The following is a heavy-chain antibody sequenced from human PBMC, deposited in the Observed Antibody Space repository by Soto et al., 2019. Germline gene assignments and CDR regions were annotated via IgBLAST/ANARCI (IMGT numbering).Heavy chain of an antibody. J-gene: IGHJ4*02. CDR2: SRNKANSYST. CDR3: ARFSGSYTRGLDY. D-gene: IGHD1-26*01. CDR1: GFTFSDHY. Sequence: EVQLVESGGGLVQPGGSLRLSYAASGFTFSDHYMDWVRQAPGKGLEWVGSSRNKANSYSTEYAASVKGRFTISRDESKNSLYLQMNSLKTEDTAVYYCARFSGSYTRGLDYWGQGTLVTVSS. V-gene: IGHV3-72*01.